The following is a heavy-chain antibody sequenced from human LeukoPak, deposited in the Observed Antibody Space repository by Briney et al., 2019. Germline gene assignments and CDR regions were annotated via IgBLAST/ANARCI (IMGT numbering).Heavy chain of an antibody. CDR2: INHSGST. J-gene: IGHJ4*02. V-gene: IGHV4-34*01. CDR1: GGSFSGYY. CDR3: ARAPGAALD. D-gene: IGHD2-15*01. Sequence: SETLSLTCAVYGGSFSGYYWSWIRQPPGKGLEWIGEINHSGSTSYNPSHKSRVTVSLDTSKNQFSLELSSVTAADTAVYYCARAPGAALDWGQGTLVTVSS.